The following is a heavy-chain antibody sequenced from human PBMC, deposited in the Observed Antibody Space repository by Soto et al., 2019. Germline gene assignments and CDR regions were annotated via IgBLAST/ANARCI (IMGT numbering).Heavy chain of an antibody. CDR3: ARTSCSTTSCQAHGMDV. D-gene: IGHD2-2*01. J-gene: IGHJ6*02. CDR2: IYYTGTT. CDR1: GGSVSSGSYY. Sequence: QVHLKESGPGLVKPSETLSLTCTVSGGSVSSGSYYWTWIRQPPGKGLEWIGYIYYTGTTNYNPSLKSRVTISLDTSNNQFSLRLSSVTAADTAVYYCARTSCSTTSCQAHGMDVWGQGTTVTVSS. V-gene: IGHV4-61*01.